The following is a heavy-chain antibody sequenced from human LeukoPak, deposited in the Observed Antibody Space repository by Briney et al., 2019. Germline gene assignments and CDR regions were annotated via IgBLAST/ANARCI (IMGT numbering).Heavy chain of an antibody. D-gene: IGHD3-3*01. CDR2: ISAYNGNT. J-gene: IGHJ4*02. V-gene: IGHV1-18*01. CDR3: ARDDFRSGFYYFEY. CDR1: GYTFTSYG. Sequence: GASVKVSCKASGYTFTSYGISWVRQAPGQGLEWMGWISAYNGNTNYAQKLQGRVTMTTDTSTSTAYMELRSLRSDDTAVYYCARDDFRSGFYYFEYWGQGTLVTVSS.